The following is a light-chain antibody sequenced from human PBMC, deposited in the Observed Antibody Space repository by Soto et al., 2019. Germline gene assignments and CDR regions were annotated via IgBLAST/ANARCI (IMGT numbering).Light chain of an antibody. V-gene: IGLV1-44*01. CDR1: SSNIGSNS. CDR2: SNN. J-gene: IGLJ3*02. CDR3: AAWDDSLDGGV. Sequence: QSVLTQPPSASGSPGQRVIISCYGSSSNIGSNSVNWYQQVPGTAPKLLIHSNNQRPSGVPDRFSGSKSGASASLAISGLQSEDEADYYCAAWDDSLDGGVFGGGTKVTVL.